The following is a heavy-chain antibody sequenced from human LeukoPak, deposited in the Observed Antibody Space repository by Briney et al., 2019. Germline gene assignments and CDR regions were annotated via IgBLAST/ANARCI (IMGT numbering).Heavy chain of an antibody. CDR1: GGSFSGYY. J-gene: IGHJ5*02. CDR3: AGVPSLGYCSSTSCSQPRWFDP. V-gene: IGHV4-34*01. CDR2: INHSGST. D-gene: IGHD2-2*01. Sequence: PSETLSLTCAVYGGSFSGYYWSWIRQPPGKGLEWIGEINHSGSTNYNPSLKSRVTISVDTSKNQFSLKLSSVTAADTAVYYCAGVPSLGYCSSTSCSQPRWFDPWGQGTLVTVSS.